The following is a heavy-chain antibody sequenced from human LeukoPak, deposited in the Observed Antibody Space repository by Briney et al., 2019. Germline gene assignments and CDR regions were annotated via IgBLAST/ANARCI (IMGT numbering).Heavy chain of an antibody. D-gene: IGHD5-24*01. V-gene: IGHV3-21*01. Sequence: PGGSLRLSCAASGFMFSAYSMNWVRQAPGKGLERVLSVSTSSTHTHYADSVKGRFTISRDNAKNSLYLQMSSLRAEDTAVYYCARDPSGYNTAFDIWGQGTMVTVSS. J-gene: IGHJ3*02. CDR2: VSTSSTHT. CDR1: GFMFSAYS. CDR3: ARDPSGYNTAFDI.